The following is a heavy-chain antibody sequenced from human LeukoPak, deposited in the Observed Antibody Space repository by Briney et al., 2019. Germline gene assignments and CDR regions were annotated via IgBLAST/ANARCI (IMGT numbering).Heavy chain of an antibody. Sequence: GSLRLSCAASGFTFSSYAMHWVRQAPGKGLEWIGEINHSGSTNYNPSLKSRVTISVDTSKNQFSLKLSSVTAADTAVYYCARGQAQYCSGGSCYSATRTYNWFDPWGQGTLVTVSS. V-gene: IGHV4-34*01. CDR1: GFTFSSYA. J-gene: IGHJ5*02. CDR3: ARGQAQYCSGGSCYSATRTYNWFDP. D-gene: IGHD2-15*01. CDR2: INHSGST.